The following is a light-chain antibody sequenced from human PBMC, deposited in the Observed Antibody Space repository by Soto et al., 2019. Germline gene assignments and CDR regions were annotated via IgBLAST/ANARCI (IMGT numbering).Light chain of an antibody. CDR3: QQSYTTPWT. CDR1: QSISNY. CDR2: GAS. Sequence: DIQMTQSPSSLSASVGDRVTITCRASQSISNYLNWYQQKPGKAPKFLIYGASSLQSGVPSRFSGSGSGTDFTLTISSLQPEDFATYNCQQSYTTPWTFGQGIKVEIK. J-gene: IGKJ1*01. V-gene: IGKV1-39*01.